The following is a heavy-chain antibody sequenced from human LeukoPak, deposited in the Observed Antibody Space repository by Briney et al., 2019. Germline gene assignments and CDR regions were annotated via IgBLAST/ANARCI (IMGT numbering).Heavy chain of an antibody. CDR2: IKQDGSEK. V-gene: IGHV3-7*01. Sequence: GGSLRLSCAASGFTFSKYWVTWVRQAPGKGLEWVANIKQDGSEKYYVGSVKGRFTTSRDNAKNSLYLQMNSLRAEDTAVYYCARDSPERGYSYGPLDNYFDYWGQGTLVTVSS. CDR3: ARDSPERGYSYGPLDNYFDY. D-gene: IGHD5-18*01. J-gene: IGHJ4*02. CDR1: GFTFSKYW.